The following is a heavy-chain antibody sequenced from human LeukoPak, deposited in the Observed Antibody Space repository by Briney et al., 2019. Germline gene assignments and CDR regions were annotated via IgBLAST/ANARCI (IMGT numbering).Heavy chain of an antibody. CDR2: IYYSGRT. CDR1: GASVSSGGYY. CDR3: ARVGTPGYSGYDH. D-gene: IGHD5-12*01. Sequence: SETLSLTCTVSGASVSSGGYYWSWIRQRPGKGLEWIGSIYYSGRTYYNPSLKSRVTTSIDTSKNQFSLKLSSVTAADTAVYYCARVGTPGYSGYDHWGQGTLVTVSS. V-gene: IGHV4-31*03. J-gene: IGHJ4*02.